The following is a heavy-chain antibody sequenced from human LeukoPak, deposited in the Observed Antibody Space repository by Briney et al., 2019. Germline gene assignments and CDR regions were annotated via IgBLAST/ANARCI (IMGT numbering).Heavy chain of an antibody. CDR1: GGSISSSSYY. D-gene: IGHD2-15*01. CDR2: IYYSGST. V-gene: IGHV4-39*01. Sequence: SETLSLTCTVSGGSISSSSYYWGWIRQPPGKGLEWIGSIYYSGSTYYNPSLKSRVTISVDTSKNQFSLKLSSVTAADTAVYYCAEELVVAAYSYFDYWGQGTLVTVSS. CDR3: AEELVVAAYSYFDY. J-gene: IGHJ4*02.